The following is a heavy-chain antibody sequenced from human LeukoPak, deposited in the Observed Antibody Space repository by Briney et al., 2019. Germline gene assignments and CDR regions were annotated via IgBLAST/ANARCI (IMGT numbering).Heavy chain of an antibody. CDR3: AKDMRGPVGQWLADWYFDL. CDR1: GFTFDDYA. Sequence: GGSLRLSCAASGFTFDDYAMHWVRQAPGKGLEWVSLISWDGGSTYYADSVKGRFTISRDNSKNSLYLQMNSLRAEDTALYYCAKDMRGPVGQWLADWYFDLWGRGTLVTVSS. CDR2: ISWDGGST. J-gene: IGHJ2*01. V-gene: IGHV3-43D*03. D-gene: IGHD6-19*01.